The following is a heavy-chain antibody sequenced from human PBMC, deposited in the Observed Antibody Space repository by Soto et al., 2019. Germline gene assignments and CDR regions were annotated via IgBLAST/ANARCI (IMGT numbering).Heavy chain of an antibody. CDR1: GGSISSGGYY. Sequence: PSETLSLTCTVSGGSISSGGYYWSWIRQHPGKGLEWIGYIYYSGSTYYNPSLKSRVTISVDTSKNQFSLKLSSVTAADTAVYYCASPSTWGSAFDIWGQGTMVTVSS. V-gene: IGHV4-31*03. J-gene: IGHJ3*02. CDR3: ASPSTWGSAFDI. D-gene: IGHD7-27*01. CDR2: IYYSGST.